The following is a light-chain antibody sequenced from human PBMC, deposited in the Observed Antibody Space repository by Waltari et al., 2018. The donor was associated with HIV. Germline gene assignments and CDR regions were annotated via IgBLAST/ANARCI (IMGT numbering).Light chain of an antibody. CDR2: SNI. CDR1: SATFGSNT. CDR3: AAWDDSLNGFWV. J-gene: IGLJ3*02. Sequence: QSVLPQPPSASGTPGQRVTISCSGSSATFGSNTVNWYQQLPGTAPKLLIYSNIQRPSGVPDRFSGSKSGTSASLAISGLQSDDEADYYCAAWDDSLNGFWVFGGGTKLTVL. V-gene: IGLV1-44*01.